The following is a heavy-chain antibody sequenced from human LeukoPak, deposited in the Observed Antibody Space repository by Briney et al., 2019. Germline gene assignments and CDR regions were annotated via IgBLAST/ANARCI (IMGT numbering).Heavy chain of an antibody. CDR3: ARGGTSGWRTPNDDY. Sequence: GASVKVSCKASGYTFTTYGISWVRQAPGQGLEWMGWSSPYNGNTNYAQKLRGRVTMTTDTSTSTAYMELRSLRSDDTAVYYCARGGTSGWRTPNDDYWGQGTLVTVPS. J-gene: IGHJ4*02. CDR1: GYTFTTYG. V-gene: IGHV1-18*01. CDR2: SSPYNGNT. D-gene: IGHD6-19*01.